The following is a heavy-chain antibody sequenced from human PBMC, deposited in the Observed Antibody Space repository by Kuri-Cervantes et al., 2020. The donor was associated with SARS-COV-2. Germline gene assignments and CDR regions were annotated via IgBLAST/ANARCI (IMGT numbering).Heavy chain of an antibody. CDR3: ARGRDDSPRVFDY. D-gene: IGHD3-22*01. V-gene: IGHV3-48*02. CDR1: GFTFSSYS. CDR2: ISSSSSTI. Sequence: GESLKISCAASGFTFSSYSMNWVRQAPGKGLEWVSYISSSSSTIYYADSVKGRFTISRDNAKNSLYLQMNSLRDEDTAVYYCARGRDDSPRVFDYRGQGTLVTVSS. J-gene: IGHJ4*02.